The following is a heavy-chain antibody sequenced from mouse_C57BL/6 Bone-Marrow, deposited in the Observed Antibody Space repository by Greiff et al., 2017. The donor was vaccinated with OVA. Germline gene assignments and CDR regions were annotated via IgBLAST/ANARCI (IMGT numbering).Heavy chain of an antibody. V-gene: IGHV5-6*01. J-gene: IGHJ4*01. Sequence: EVQLQESGGDLVKPGGSLKLSCAASGFTFGSYGMSWVRQTPDKRLEWVATISSGGSYTYYPDRVKGRFTISRDNAKNNLYLQMSSLKSEDTAMYYCARRFLYYYAMDYWGQGTSVTVSS. CDR2: ISSGGSYT. CDR3: ARRFLYYYAMDY. CDR1: GFTFGSYG. D-gene: IGHD2-3*01.